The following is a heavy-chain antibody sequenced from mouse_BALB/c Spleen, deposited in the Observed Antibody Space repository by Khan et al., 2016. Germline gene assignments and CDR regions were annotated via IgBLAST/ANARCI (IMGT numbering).Heavy chain of an antibody. J-gene: IGHJ2*01. CDR1: GYTFSSYW. CDR2: ILPGSDST. CDR3: ARSRFYFDY. Sequence: QVQLQQPGAELMKPGASVKISCKATGYTFSSYWIEWVKQRPGHGLEWIGEILPGSDSTNYDEKFKGKATFTADTSSNTAYMQLSSLTSEDSAVYYCARSRFYFDYWGQGTTLTVSS. V-gene: IGHV1-9*01.